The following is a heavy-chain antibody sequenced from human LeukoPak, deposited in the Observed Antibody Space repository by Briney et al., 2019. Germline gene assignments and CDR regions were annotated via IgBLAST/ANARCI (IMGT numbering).Heavy chain of an antibody. Sequence: GGSLRLSCAASEFTFSTYSMNWVRQAPGKGLEWVSSISSSSSYIYYADSVKGRFTISRDNAKNSLYLQMNSLRAEDTAVYYCAELGITMIGGVWGKGTTVTISS. J-gene: IGHJ6*04. D-gene: IGHD3-10*02. CDR1: EFTFSTYS. CDR2: ISSSSSYI. V-gene: IGHV3-21*01. CDR3: AELGITMIGGV.